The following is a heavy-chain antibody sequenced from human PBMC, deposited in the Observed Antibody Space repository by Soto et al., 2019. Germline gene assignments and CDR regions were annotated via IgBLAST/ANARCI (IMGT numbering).Heavy chain of an antibody. D-gene: IGHD3-10*01. CDR3: TKDSGSTSAD. J-gene: IGHJ4*02. CDR2: ISDGPSTT. V-gene: IGHV3-23*01. Sequence: EVQLLESGGGLVQPGGSLSLSCAASGFTFTSYGMRWVRQAPGKGLEWVSGISDGPSTTYYADSVKGGFTISRDNSKNTMYLQMNNLRAEVTAVYYCTKDSGSTSADWGQGTLVTVSS. CDR1: GFTFTSYG.